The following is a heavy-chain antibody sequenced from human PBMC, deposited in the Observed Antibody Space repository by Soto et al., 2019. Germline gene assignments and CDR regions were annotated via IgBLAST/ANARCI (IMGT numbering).Heavy chain of an antibody. CDR2: IYSDGST. Sequence: GGSLRLSCSASGITVGGNYMTWVRQAPGKGLEWVSIIYSDGSTYYAGSVKGRFTISRDNSKNTLYLQMNSLRAEDTAVYYCARDTRTAAGHYYLGMDVWGQGTTVTVSS. D-gene: IGHD6-13*01. CDR1: GITVGGNY. CDR3: ARDTRTAAGHYYLGMDV. J-gene: IGHJ6*02. V-gene: IGHV3-53*01.